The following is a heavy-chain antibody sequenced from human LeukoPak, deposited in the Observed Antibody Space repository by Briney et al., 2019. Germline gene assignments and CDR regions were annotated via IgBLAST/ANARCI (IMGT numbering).Heavy chain of an antibody. D-gene: IGHD5-18*01. CDR3: ARVGYSYGDYYYGMDV. CDR1: GFTFSSYW. CDR2: IKQDGSEK. Sequence: PGGSLRLSCAASGFTFSSYWMSWVRQAPGKGLEWVANIKQDGSEKYYVDSVKGRFTISRDNAKNSLYLQMNSLRAEATAVYYCARVGYSYGDYYYGMDVWGQGTTVTVSS. V-gene: IGHV3-7*01. J-gene: IGHJ6*02.